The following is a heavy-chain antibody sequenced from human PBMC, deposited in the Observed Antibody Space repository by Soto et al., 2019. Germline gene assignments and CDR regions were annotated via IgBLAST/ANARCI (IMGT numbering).Heavy chain of an antibody. CDR1: GDSISSSSYY. V-gene: IGHV4-39*01. J-gene: IGHJ4*02. Sequence: QLQLQESGPGLVTPSETLSLTCTVSGDSISSSSYYWGWIRQPPGKGLEWIGSIYYSGSTYYNPSLKSRGTRALYTSNNQFSPKLNSVTAADTAVYYCARLNGAAAGTYGYWGQGTLETVSS. CDR3: ARLNGAAAGTYGY. CDR2: IYYSGST. D-gene: IGHD6-13*01.